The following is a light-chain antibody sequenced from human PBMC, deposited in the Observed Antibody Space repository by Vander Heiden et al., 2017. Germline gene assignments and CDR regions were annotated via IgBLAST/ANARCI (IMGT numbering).Light chain of an antibody. V-gene: IGLV2-8*01. CDR3: SSYAVSNKLV. J-gene: IGLJ3*02. Sequence: QSALTQPPSASGSPGQAVTISCTGTSSDVGIYNYASWYKHHPGTAPKVIIYEVNKRPSGVPDRFSGSTSGSTASLTVSGLQAEDEADYFCSSYAVSNKLVFGGWTKLTVL. CDR1: SSDVGIYNY. CDR2: EVN.